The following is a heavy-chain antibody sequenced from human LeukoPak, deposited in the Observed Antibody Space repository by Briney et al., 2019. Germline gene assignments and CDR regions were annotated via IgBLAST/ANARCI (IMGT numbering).Heavy chain of an antibody. V-gene: IGHV3-23*01. CDR1: GFTFSSYG. D-gene: IGHD3-3*01. J-gene: IGHJ4*02. CDR2: ISGSGGST. Sequence: PGGSLRLSCAASGFTFSSYGMHWVRQAPGKGLEWVSAISGSGGSTYYADSVKGRFTISRDNSKNTLYLQMNSLRAEDTAVYYCAKGGGRYDFWSGYYNLYYFDYWGRGTLVTVSS. CDR3: AKGGGRYDFWSGYYNLYYFDY.